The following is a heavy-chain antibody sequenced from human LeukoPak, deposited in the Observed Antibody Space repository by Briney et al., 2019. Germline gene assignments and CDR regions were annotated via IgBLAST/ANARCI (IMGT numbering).Heavy chain of an antibody. CDR3: ARGIGGYCSSTSCPED. V-gene: IGHV1-69*13. CDR1: GGTFSSYA. CDR2: IIPIFGTA. D-gene: IGHD2-2*01. Sequence: SVKVSCKASGGTFSSYAISWVRQAPGQGLEWMGGIIPIFGTANYAQKFQGRVTITADEPTSTAYMELSSLRSEDTAVYYCARGIGGYCSSTSCPEDWGQGTLVTVSS. J-gene: IGHJ4*02.